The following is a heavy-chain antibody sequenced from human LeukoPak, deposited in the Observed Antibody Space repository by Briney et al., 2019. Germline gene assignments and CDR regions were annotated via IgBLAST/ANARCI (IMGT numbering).Heavy chain of an antibody. J-gene: IGHJ3*02. CDR2: ISYDGSNK. Sequence: GGSLRLSCAASGFTFSSYGMHWVRQAPGKGLEWVAVISYDGSNKYYADSVKGRFTISRDNSKNTLYLQMNSLRAEDTAVYYCAHQSSSRAFDIWGQGTMVTVSS. CDR3: AHQSSSRAFDI. V-gene: IGHV3-30*03. D-gene: IGHD6-6*01. CDR1: GFTFSSYG.